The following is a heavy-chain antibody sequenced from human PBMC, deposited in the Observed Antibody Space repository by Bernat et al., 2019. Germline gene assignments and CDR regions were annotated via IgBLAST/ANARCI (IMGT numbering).Heavy chain of an antibody. CDR3: ARGVRGDNGFDI. CDR1: GFIFSSYW. D-gene: IGHD4-17*01. J-gene: IGHJ3*02. Sequence: EVLLVESGGHLVQPGGSLRLSCAASGFIFSSYWMNWVRQAPGKGLEGVGNIKQEGSWKYYVDSVKGRFTISRDNAKNSLYLQMDSLRAGDTAVYFCARGVRGDNGFDIWGQGTTVIVSS. V-gene: IGHV3-7*03. CDR2: IKQEGSWK.